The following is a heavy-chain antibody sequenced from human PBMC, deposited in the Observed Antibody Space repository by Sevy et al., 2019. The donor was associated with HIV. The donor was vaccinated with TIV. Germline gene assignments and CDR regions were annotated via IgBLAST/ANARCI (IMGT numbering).Heavy chain of an antibody. V-gene: IGHV3-21*06. CDR1: QFTFRDYT. J-gene: IGHJ4*02. Sequence: GGSLRLSCAASQFTFRDYTMNWVRQTPGKGLEWISYISSGSSYIRYADSVKGRFTISRDNDENSLYLQMNRLRAEDTGVYFCARDRDYYGSGTYDYWGQGTLVTVSS. D-gene: IGHD3-10*01. CDR3: ARDRDYYGSGTYDY. CDR2: ISSGSSYI.